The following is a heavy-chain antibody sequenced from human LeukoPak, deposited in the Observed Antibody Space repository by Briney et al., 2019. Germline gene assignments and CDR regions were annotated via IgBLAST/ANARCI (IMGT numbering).Heavy chain of an antibody. D-gene: IGHD3-22*01. CDR1: GFTFNIYA. Sequence: GGSLRLSCAASGFTFNIYAMSWVRLAPGKELDWVSAISGSGGSTYYADSVKGRFTVSRDNSQNALYLQINSLRVEDTAIYYCARGRQRGYYYDSSGYYYAWFDPWGQGTLVTVSS. CDR2: ISGSGGST. V-gene: IGHV3-23*01. J-gene: IGHJ5*02. CDR3: ARGRQRGYYYDSSGYYYAWFDP.